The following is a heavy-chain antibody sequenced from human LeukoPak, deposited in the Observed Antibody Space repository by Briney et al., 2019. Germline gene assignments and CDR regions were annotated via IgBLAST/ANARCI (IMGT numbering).Heavy chain of an antibody. CDR1: GGSISSSSYY. CDR3: ARGRYGYSSGWYFDY. CDR2: IYTSGST. Sequence: PSETLSLTCTVSGGSISSSSYYWSWIRQPAGKGLEWIGRIYTSGSTNYNPSLKSRVTMSVDTSKNQFSLKLSSVTAADTAVYYCARGRYGYSSGWYFDYWGQGTLVTVSS. D-gene: IGHD6-19*01. V-gene: IGHV4-61*02. J-gene: IGHJ4*02.